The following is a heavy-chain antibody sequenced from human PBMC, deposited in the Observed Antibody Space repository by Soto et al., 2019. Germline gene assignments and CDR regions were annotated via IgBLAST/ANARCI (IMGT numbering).Heavy chain of an antibody. D-gene: IGHD1-26*01. CDR1: GFTFSSYG. Sequence: QVQLVESGGGVVQPGRSLRLSCAASGFTFSSYGMHWVRQAPGKGLEWVAVISYDGSNKYYADSVKGRFTISRDNSKNTLYLQMNSLRAEDTAVYYCAKVPNSGSYYMDWGQGTLVTVSS. J-gene: IGHJ4*02. CDR2: ISYDGSNK. CDR3: AKVPNSGSYYMD. V-gene: IGHV3-30*18.